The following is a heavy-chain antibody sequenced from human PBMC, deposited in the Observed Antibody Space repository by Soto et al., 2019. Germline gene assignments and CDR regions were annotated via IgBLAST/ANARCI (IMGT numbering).Heavy chain of an antibody. CDR2: INPNRGGT. Sequence: ASVKVSCKASGYTFTGYYMHWVRQAPGQGLEWMGWINPNRGGTNYAQKFQGRVTMNSDKSISTAYMALSRLRSDDTAVYYCASRDEYGDYGVDSWDQGTLPTVSS. V-gene: IGHV1-2*02. CDR1: GYTFTGYY. D-gene: IGHD4-17*01. CDR3: ASRDEYGDYGVDS. J-gene: IGHJ4*02.